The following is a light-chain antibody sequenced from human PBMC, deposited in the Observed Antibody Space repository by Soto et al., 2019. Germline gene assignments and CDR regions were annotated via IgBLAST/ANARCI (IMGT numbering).Light chain of an antibody. CDR3: CSYAGGPYV. CDR1: SSDVGGYNY. J-gene: IGLJ1*01. CDR2: DVS. Sequence: QSALTQPRSVSGSPGQSVAISCTGTSSDVGGYNYVSWYQQHPGKAPKLMIYDVSKRPSGVPDRFSGSKSGNTASLTISGPQAEDEADYYCCSYAGGPYVFGTGTKVTVL. V-gene: IGLV2-11*01.